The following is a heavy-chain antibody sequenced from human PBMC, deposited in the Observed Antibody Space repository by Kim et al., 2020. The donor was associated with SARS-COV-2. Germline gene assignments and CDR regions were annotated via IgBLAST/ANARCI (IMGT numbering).Heavy chain of an antibody. CDR2: ISSSSSTI. CDR1: GFIFSSCD. CDR3: ARFYGSGSPSWNYFAY. J-gene: IGHJ4*01. V-gene: IGHV3-48*02. Sequence: GGSLRLSCAASGFIFSSCDMNWVRQAPGKGLEWVSYISSSSSTIYYADSVKGRFTISRDNAKTSLYLQMNSLRDDDTAVYYCARFYGSGSPSWNYFAYWG. D-gene: IGHD3-10*01.